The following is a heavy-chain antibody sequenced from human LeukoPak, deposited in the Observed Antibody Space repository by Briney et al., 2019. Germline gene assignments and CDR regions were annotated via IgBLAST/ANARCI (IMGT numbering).Heavy chain of an antibody. V-gene: IGHV1-69*01. D-gene: IGHD2-2*01. CDR2: IIPIFGTA. Sequence: GSSVKVSCKASGGTFSSYAISWVRQAPGQGLEWMGGIIPIFGTANYAQKFQGRVTITADESTSTAYMELSSLRSEDTAADYCARGPTQQYQLLVWFDPWGQGTLVTVSS. CDR3: ARGPTQQYQLLVWFDP. J-gene: IGHJ5*02. CDR1: GGTFSSYA.